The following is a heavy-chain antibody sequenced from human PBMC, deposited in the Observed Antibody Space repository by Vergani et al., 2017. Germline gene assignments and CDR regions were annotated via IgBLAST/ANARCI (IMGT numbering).Heavy chain of an antibody. CDR1: GGSVTSTSYH. CDR3: ARGLTDYDSGWYSPGWFDP. J-gene: IGHJ5*02. D-gene: IGHD6-19*01. V-gene: IGHV4-39*01. CDR2: LYNPGQT. Sequence: QLQLKESGPGLVKPSETLSLTCDVSGGSVTSTSYHWAWIRLPPGKGLEWIGSLYNPGQTYDNSSLESRLSLSVDTSTKQFVMRLNSVTAADTAVYYCARGLTDYDSGWYSPGWFDPWGQGITAIVSS.